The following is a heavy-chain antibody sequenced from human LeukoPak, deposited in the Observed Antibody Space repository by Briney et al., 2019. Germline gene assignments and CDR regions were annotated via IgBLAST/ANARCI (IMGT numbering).Heavy chain of an antibody. V-gene: IGHV4-39*01. Sequence: PSETLSLTCTVSDGSITSSGHSWGWIRQPPGSGLEWIGTISYSAHTYYNPSLKTRVTISVDMSKNQFFLKLSSVTAADTAVYFFSRHFYGTNSDWFDPWGQGSLVTVSS. CDR2: ISYSAHT. CDR1: DGSITSSGHS. D-gene: IGHD4-23*01. CDR3: SRHFYGTNSDWFDP. J-gene: IGHJ5*02.